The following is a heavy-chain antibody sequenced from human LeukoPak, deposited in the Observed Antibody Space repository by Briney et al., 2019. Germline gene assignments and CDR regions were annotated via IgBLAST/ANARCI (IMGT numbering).Heavy chain of an antibody. CDR2: IYPGDSDT. Sequence: GESLKISCKGSGYSFTSYWIGWVRQMPGKGLEWMGIIYPGDSDTRYSPSFQGQVTISADKSISTAYLQWSSLKASDTAMYYCARWPQPRTYYYYYGMDVWGQGTTVTVSS. CDR3: ARWPQPRTYYYYYGMDV. CDR1: GYSFTSYW. J-gene: IGHJ6*02. D-gene: IGHD1-1*01. V-gene: IGHV5-51*01.